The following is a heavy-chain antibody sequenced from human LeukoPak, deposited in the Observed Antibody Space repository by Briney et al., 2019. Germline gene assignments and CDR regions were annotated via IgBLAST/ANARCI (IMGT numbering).Heavy chain of an antibody. D-gene: IGHD3-22*01. CDR2: ISAYNGNT. Sequence: GASVKVSCKASGYTFTSYGISWVRQAPGQGLEWMGWISAYNGNTNYAQELQGRVTMTTDTSTSTAYMELRSLRSDDTAVYYCAREGSSGYYSATDAFDIWGQGTMVTVSS. V-gene: IGHV1-18*01. CDR3: AREGSSGYYSATDAFDI. CDR1: GYTFTSYG. J-gene: IGHJ3*02.